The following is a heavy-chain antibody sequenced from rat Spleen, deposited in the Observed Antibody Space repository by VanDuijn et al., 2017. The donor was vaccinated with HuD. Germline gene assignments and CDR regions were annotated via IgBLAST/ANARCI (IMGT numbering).Heavy chain of an antibody. D-gene: IGHD1-2*01. CDR1: GFTFSNYG. Sequence: EVQLVESGGGLVQPGRSMKLSCAASGFTFSNYGLAWVRQAPKKGLEWVAYISYDVDTTYYRDSVKGRFTISRDNAKSTLYLQMDSLRSEDTATYYCTTRPYYSSLNWFPYWGQGTLVTVSS. V-gene: IGHV5-20*01. CDR3: TTRPYYSSLNWFPY. CDR2: ISYDVDTT. J-gene: IGHJ3*01.